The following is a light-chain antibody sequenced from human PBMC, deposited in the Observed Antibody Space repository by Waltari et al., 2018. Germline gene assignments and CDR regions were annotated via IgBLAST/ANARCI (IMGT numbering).Light chain of an antibody. J-gene: IGLJ1*01. Sequence: QSALAQPAYVSGSPGQSIAISCAGPSRDVGRYDYVSWYQPHPGRPPQLITSDVNKLSSGISNRFSGSKSGNTASLIISGLQNEDEADYYCSSYTTISTSVFGTGTKVTVL. V-gene: IGLV2-14*03. CDR1: SRDVGRYDY. CDR3: SSYTTISTSV. CDR2: DVN.